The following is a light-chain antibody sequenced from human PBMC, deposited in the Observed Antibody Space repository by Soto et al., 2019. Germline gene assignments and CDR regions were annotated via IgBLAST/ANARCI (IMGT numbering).Light chain of an antibody. CDR3: AAWDDTLSGLV. CDR1: SSNIGSNY. V-gene: IGLV1-47*01. CDR2: RAD. Sequence: QSALTQPPSASGAPGQTVTISCSGRSSNIGSNYVYWYQQLPETAPRLLLYRADQRPSGIPDRFSGSKSGTSASLAISGLRSEDEADYYCAAWDDTLSGLVFDGGTKLTVL. J-gene: IGLJ2*01.